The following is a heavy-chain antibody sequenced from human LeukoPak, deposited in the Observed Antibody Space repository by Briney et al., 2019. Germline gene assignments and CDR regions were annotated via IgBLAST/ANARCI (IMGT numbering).Heavy chain of an antibody. CDR3: AKFTDYGGNSEYDY. CDR2: ISGSGGST. J-gene: IGHJ4*02. V-gene: IGHV3-23*01. CDR1: GFTFSSYA. D-gene: IGHD4-23*01. Sequence: GGSLRLSCAASGFTFSSYAMSWVRQAPGKGLEWVSAISGSGGSTYYADSVKGRFTISRDNSKNTLYLQMNSLRAEDTAVFYCAKFTDYGGNSEYDYWGQGTLVTLSS.